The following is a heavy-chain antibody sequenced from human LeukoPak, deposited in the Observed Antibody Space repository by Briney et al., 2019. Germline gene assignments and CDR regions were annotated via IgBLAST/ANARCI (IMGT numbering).Heavy chain of an antibody. J-gene: IGHJ4*02. D-gene: IGHD1-14*01. CDR2: IKQDGSDK. CDR3: ARQVWGPEY. CDR1: GFTFTKYW. Sequence: GGSLRLSCAASGFTFTKYWMTWVRQAPGKGLEWVGNIKQDGSDKNYMDSVKGRFTISRDNTKNSVYLQMSSLRAEDTAVYYCARQVWGPEYWGQGTLVTVSS. V-gene: IGHV3-7*01.